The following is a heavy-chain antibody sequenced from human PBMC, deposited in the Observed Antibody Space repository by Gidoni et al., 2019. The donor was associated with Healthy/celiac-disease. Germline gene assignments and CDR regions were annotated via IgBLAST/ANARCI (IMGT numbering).Heavy chain of an antibody. J-gene: IGHJ4*02. CDR1: GFTFSSYG. CDR2: ISYDGSNK. Sequence: QVQLVESGGGVVQPGRSLRLSCAASGFTFSSYGMHWVRQAPGKGLEWVAVISYDGSNKYYADSVKGRFTISRDNSKNTLYLQMNSLRAEDTAVYYCAKDVGGSGYYNYWGQGTLVTVSS. D-gene: IGHD3-22*01. V-gene: IGHV3-30*18. CDR3: AKDVGGSGYYNY.